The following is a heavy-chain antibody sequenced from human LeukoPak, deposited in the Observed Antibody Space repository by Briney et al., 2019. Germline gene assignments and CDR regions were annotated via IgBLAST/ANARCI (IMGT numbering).Heavy chain of an antibody. V-gene: IGHV3-23*01. J-gene: IGHJ4*02. D-gene: IGHD6-19*01. CDR3: ASGYSSGWYPRVSKPDY. Sequence: AGGSLRLSCAASGFTFSSYAKSWVRQAPGKGLEWVSAISGSGGSTYYADSVKGRFTISRDNSKNTLYLQMNSLRAEDTAVYYCASGYSSGWYPRVSKPDYWGQGTLVTVSS. CDR2: ISGSGGST. CDR1: GFTFSSYA.